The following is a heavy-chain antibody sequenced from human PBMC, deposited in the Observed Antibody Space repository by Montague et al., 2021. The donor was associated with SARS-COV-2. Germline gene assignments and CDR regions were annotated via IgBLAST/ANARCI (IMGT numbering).Heavy chain of an antibody. Sequence: SETLSLTCTVSGGSISPYYWSWTRQSPGKGLECIGYTSYSGSTDYNPSLKSRVTISIDTSKNQFSLKLSSVTAADTAVYYCARWGEYYDSPYYYYAMDVWGQGTTVTVSS. CDR2: TSYSGST. V-gene: IGHV4-59*12. D-gene: IGHD3-3*01. J-gene: IGHJ6*02. CDR3: ARWGEYYDSPYYYYAMDV. CDR1: GGSISPYY.